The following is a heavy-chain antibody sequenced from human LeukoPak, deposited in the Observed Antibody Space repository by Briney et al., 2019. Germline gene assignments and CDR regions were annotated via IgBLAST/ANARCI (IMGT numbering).Heavy chain of an antibody. CDR3: ARRPVQQLVLSFDY. CDR1: GGSISSGDYY. Sequence: PSETLSLTCTVSGGSISSGDYYWSWIRQPPGKGLEWIGYIYYSGSTYYNPSLKSRVTISVDTSKNQFSLRLSSVTAADTAVYYCARRPVQQLVLSFDYWGQGTLVTVSS. V-gene: IGHV4-30-4*01. D-gene: IGHD6-13*01. CDR2: IYYSGST. J-gene: IGHJ4*02.